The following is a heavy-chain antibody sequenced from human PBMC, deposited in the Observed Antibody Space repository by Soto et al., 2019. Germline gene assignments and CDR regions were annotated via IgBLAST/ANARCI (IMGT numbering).Heavy chain of an antibody. CDR3: ASPRGYSSSHHPFDY. D-gene: IGHD6-13*01. CDR1: GGTFSSYA. V-gene: IGHV1-69*13. CDR2: IIPIFGTA. J-gene: IGHJ4*02. Sequence: GASVKVSCKASGGTFSSYAISWVRQAPGQGLEWMGGIIPIFGTANYAQKFQGRVTITADESTSTAYMELSSLRSEDTAVYYCASPRGYSSSHHPFDYWGQGTLVTVSS.